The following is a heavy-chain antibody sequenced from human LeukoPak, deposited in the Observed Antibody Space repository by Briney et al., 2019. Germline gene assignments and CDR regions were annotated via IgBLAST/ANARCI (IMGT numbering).Heavy chain of an antibody. CDR2: ISGSGGST. Sequence: PGGSLRLSCAASGFTFSNYAIHWVRQAPGKGLEWVSAISGSGGSTYYADSVKGRFTISRDNSKNTLYLQMNSLRAEDTAVYYCAKDLRYFDSRNAFDIWGQGTMVTVSS. CDR3: AKDLRYFDSRNAFDI. D-gene: IGHD3-9*01. CDR1: GFTFSNYA. V-gene: IGHV3-23*01. J-gene: IGHJ3*02.